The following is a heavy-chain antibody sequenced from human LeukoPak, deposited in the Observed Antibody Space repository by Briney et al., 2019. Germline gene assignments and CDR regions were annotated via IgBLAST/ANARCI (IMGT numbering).Heavy chain of an antibody. J-gene: IGHJ6*03. CDR1: GFTFSNDW. CDR2: IEHDGSLL. V-gene: IGHV3-30-3*01. Sequence: PGGSLRLSCAVSGFTFSNDWMNWVRQAPGKGLEGVAYIEHDGSLLYYADSGKGRFTVSRDNSQNTVYLQMNSLRVDDTALYFCAREKSRDGHNEGLYYFYMDVWGTGTRVTVSS. CDR3: AREKSRDGHNEGLYYFYMDV. D-gene: IGHD5-24*01.